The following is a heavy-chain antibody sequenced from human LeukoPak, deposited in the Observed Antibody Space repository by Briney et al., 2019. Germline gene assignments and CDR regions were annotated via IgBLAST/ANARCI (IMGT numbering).Heavy chain of an antibody. CDR3: ARGYRSRFRPPYC. CDR1: GGSFGGYY. J-gene: IGHJ3*01. CDR2: INHSGST. D-gene: IGHD1-14*01. Sequence: SETLSLTCAVYGGSFGGYYWSWIRQPPGKGLEWIGEINHSGSTNYNPSLKSRVTISVDTSKNQFSLKLSSVTAADTAVYYCARGYRSRFRPPYCWGQGTMVTVSS. V-gene: IGHV4-34*01.